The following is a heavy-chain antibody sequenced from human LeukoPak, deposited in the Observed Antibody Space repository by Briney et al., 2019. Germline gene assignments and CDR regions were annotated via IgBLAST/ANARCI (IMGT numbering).Heavy chain of an antibody. CDR3: ARGQQWFDP. D-gene: IGHD6-13*01. J-gene: IGHJ5*02. CDR1: GGSISSSTYY. V-gene: IGHV4-39*07. CDR2: IYYSGST. Sequence: SETLSLTCTVSGGSISSSTYYWGWIRQPPGRGLEWIGSIYYSGSTFYNPSLKSRVTISVDTSKNQLSLKLSSVTAADTAVYYCARGQQWFDPWGQGTLVTVSS.